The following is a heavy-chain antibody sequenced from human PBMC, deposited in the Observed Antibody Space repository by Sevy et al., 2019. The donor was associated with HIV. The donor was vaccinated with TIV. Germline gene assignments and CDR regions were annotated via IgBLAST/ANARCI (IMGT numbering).Heavy chain of an antibody. CDR2: ISWDGGST. V-gene: IGHV3-43D*03. J-gene: IGHJ4*02. Sequence: GGSLRLSCAASGFTFDDYAMHWVRQAPGKGLEWVSLISWDGGSTYYADSVKGRCTISRDNSKNSLYLQMNSLRAEDTALYYCAKDLNEERQLVILGLDYWGQGTLVTVSS. CDR3: AKDLNEERQLVILGLDY. D-gene: IGHD6-13*01. CDR1: GFTFDDYA.